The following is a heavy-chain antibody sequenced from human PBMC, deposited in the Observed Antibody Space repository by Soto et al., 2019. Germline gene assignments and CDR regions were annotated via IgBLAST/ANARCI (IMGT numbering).Heavy chain of an antibody. CDR1: GYTFTSYD. CDR3: ARGVVVVAATLNPLDY. J-gene: IGHJ4*02. Sequence: QVPLVQSGAEVKKPGASVKVSCKASGYTFTSYDINWVRQATGQGLEWMGWMNPNSGNTGYAQKFQGRVTMTRNTSISTAYMELSSLRSEDTAVYYCARGVVVVAATLNPLDYWGQGTLVTVSS. V-gene: IGHV1-8*01. CDR2: MNPNSGNT. D-gene: IGHD2-15*01.